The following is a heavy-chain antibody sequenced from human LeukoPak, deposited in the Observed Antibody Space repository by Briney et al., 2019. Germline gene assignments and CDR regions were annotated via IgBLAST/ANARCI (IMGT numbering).Heavy chain of an antibody. CDR2: ISGSGGST. Sequence: GGSLRLSCAASGFTFSSDAMSWVRQAPGKGLEWVSAISGSGGSTYYADSVKGRFTISRDNSKNTLYLQMNSLRAEDTAVYYCAKDFIRDTAMSYWGQGTLVTVSS. D-gene: IGHD5-18*01. J-gene: IGHJ4*02. V-gene: IGHV3-23*01. CDR1: GFTFSSDA. CDR3: AKDFIRDTAMSY.